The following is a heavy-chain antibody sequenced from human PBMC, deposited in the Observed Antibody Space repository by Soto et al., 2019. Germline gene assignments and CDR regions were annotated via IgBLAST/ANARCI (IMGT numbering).Heavy chain of an antibody. J-gene: IGHJ4*02. CDR3: ARSRGGDGYNPLDY. Sequence: QVQLVDSGGGVVQPGRSLRLYCAASGFPFSSYAIHWVRQAPGKGLEWVAFISYDGSNTYYADSVRGRFSVSRDNSNNTLDLQMNSLRAEDTAVYYCARSRGGDGYNPLDYRGQGTLVIVSS. D-gene: IGHD2-21*01. V-gene: IGHV3-30-3*01. CDR1: GFPFSSYA. CDR2: ISYDGSNT.